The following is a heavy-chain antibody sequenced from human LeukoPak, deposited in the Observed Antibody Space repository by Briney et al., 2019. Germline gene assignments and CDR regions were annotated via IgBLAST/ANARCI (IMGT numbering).Heavy chain of an antibody. J-gene: IGHJ5*02. D-gene: IGHD6-13*01. V-gene: IGHV3-23*01. CDR3: AKYGIAAAGNWFDP. CDR2: ISGSGGST. CDR1: GFILSSFA. Sequence: GGSLRLSCAASGFILSSFAMTWVRQAPGKGLEWVSSISGSGGSTYYADSVKGRFTISRDNSKNTLYLQMNSLRAEDTAVYYCAKYGIAAAGNWFDPWGQGTLVTVSS.